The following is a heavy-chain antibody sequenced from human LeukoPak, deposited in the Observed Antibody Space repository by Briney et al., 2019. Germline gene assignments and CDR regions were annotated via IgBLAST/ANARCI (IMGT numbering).Heavy chain of an antibody. CDR1: GFTFSGYG. Sequence: PGGSLRLSCAASGFTFSGYGMHWVRQAPGKGLEWVAIIWYDGSNNYYADSVKGRFTISRDNSKNTLYLQMNSLRAEDTAIYYCANLHTVSTSVPWGQGTLVTVSS. V-gene: IGHV3-33*06. D-gene: IGHD4-17*01. CDR3: ANLHTVSTSVP. CDR2: IWYDGSNN. J-gene: IGHJ4*02.